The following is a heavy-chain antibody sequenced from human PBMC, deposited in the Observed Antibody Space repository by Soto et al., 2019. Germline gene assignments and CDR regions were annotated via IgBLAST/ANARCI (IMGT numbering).Heavy chain of an antibody. Sequence: ASVKVSCKASGYTFTNHGISWVRQAPGQGLEWLGWISGHNGNTKYAQRLQGRVTMTTDTSTSTAYMELRSLKSDDTAVYYCARDLYPLAYYFDYWGQGTLVTVSS. CDR3: ARDLYPLAYYFDY. V-gene: IGHV1-18*01. J-gene: IGHJ4*02. CDR1: GYTFTNHG. CDR2: ISGHNGNT.